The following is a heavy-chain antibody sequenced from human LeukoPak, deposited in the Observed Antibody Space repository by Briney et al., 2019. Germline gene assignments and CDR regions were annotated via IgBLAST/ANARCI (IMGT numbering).Heavy chain of an antibody. CDR1: GDSVSSNSAA. CDR3: ARGLFGAAVAGLDY. D-gene: IGHD6-19*01. J-gene: IGHJ4*02. V-gene: IGHV6-1*01. Sequence: PSQTLSLTCAISGDSVSSNSAAWNWIRQSPSGGLEWLGRTYYRSKWYNDYAVSVKSRITINPDTSKNQFSLQLNSVTPEDTAVYYCARGLFGAAVAGLDYWGQGTLVTVSS. CDR2: TYYRSKWYN.